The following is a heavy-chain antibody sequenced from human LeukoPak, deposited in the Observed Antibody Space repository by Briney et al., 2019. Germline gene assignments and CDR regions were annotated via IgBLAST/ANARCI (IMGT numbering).Heavy chain of an antibody. CDR1: GGSFSNYY. CDR3: ARRWNYGRNYYIDV. CDR2: INDNGRA. D-gene: IGHD1-7*01. Sequence: PSETLSLTCAVYGGSFSNYYWNWIRQPPGKGLEWLGEINDNGRANYNPSLMSRVTVSVDTSKNQFSLRLTSVTATDTAVYYCARRWNYGRNYYIDVWGKGATVSLSS. V-gene: IGHV4-34*01. J-gene: IGHJ6*03.